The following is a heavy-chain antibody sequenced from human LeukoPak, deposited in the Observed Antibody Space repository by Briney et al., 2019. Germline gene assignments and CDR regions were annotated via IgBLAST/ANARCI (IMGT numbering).Heavy chain of an antibody. CDR2: ISYDGSNK. J-gene: IGHJ6*02. D-gene: IGHD6-19*01. Sequence: SGRSLRLSCAASGFTFSSYGMHWVRQAPGKGLEWVAVISYDGSNKYYADSVKGRFTISRDNSKNTLYLQMNSLRAEDTAVYYCAKVDSRGYYYYYYGMDVWGQGTTVTVSS. V-gene: IGHV3-30*18. CDR1: GFTFSSYG. CDR3: AKVDSRGYYYYYYGMDV.